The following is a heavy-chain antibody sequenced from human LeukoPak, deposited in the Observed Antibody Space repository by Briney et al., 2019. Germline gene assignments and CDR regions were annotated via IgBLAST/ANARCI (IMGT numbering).Heavy chain of an antibody. J-gene: IGHJ4*02. D-gene: IGHD3-10*01. CDR2: ISAYNGNT. CDR3: ARELRIRGSGSPGY. V-gene: IGHV1-18*01. CDR1: GGTFSSYA. Sequence: ASVKVSCKASGGTFSSYAISWVRQAPGQGLEWMGWISAYNGNTNYAQKLQGRVTMTTDTSTSTAYMELRSLRSDDTAVYYCARELRIRGSGSPGYWGQGTLVTVSS.